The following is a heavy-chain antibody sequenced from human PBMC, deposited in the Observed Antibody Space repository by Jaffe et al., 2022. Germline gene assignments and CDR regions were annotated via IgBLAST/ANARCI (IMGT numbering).Heavy chain of an antibody. Sequence: EVQLVQSGAEVKKPGATVKISCKVSGYTFTDYYMHWVQQAPGKGLEWMGLVDPEDGETIYAEKFQGRVTITADTSTDTAYMELSSLRSEDTAVYYCATETQITMVRGVIENDAFDIWGQGTMVTVSS. V-gene: IGHV1-69-2*01. CDR2: VDPEDGET. CDR3: ATETQITMVRGVIENDAFDI. CDR1: GYTFTDYY. J-gene: IGHJ3*02. D-gene: IGHD3-10*01.